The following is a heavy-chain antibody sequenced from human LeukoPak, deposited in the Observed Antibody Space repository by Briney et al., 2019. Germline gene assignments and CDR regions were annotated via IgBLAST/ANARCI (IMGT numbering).Heavy chain of an antibody. CDR1: GFTFDDYA. CDR2: IHDGGTFT. J-gene: IGHJ4*02. V-gene: IGHV3-74*01. Sequence: GGSLRLSCAASGFTFDDYAMHWVRQAPGKGLEWVSGIHDGGTFTTSADSVKGRFTISRDNAQNMVYLQMNSLRVEDTAVYYCARDLVLGSGSYGQWGQGTLVTVSS. CDR3: ARDLVLGSGSYGQ. D-gene: IGHD3-10*01.